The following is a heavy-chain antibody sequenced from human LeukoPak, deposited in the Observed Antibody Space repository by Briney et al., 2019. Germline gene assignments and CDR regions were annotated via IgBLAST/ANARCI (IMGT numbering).Heavy chain of an antibody. V-gene: IGHV1-69*06. CDR3: ARKELGRWYFDY. CDR1: GGTFSSYA. D-gene: IGHD7-27*01. J-gene: IGHJ4*02. CDR2: IIPIFGTA. Sequence: ASVKVSCKASGGTFSSYAISWVRQAPGQGLEWMGGIIPIFGTANYAQKFQGRVTITADKSTSTAYMELSSLRSEDTAVYYCARKELGRWYFDYWGQGTTVTVSS.